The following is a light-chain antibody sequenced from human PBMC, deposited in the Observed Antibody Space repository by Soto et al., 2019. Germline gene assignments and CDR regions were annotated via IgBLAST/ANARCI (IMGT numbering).Light chain of an antibody. CDR3: GSRV. CDR1: SSDVATYNL. Sequence: QSVLTQPASVSGSPGQSITISCTGTSSDVATYNLVSWYQQRPGTAPQLIIYEVTKRPSGVSTRFSGSQSGNTASLTISGLQADDEADYYWGSRVFGGGTKVTVL. CDR2: EVT. V-gene: IGLV2-23*02. J-gene: IGLJ3*02.